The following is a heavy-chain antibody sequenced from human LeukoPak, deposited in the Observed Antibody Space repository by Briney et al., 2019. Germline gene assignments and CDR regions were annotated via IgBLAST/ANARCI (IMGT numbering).Heavy chain of an antibody. CDR2: LHPNSGGT. D-gene: IGHD6-13*01. V-gene: IGHV1-2*02. CDR1: GYTFTDYY. Sequence: GASVKVSCKASGYTFTDYYIHWVRQVPGQGLDWMGWLHPNSGGTHYAQKFQGRVTMTRDTSIRTAYMELSSLRSDDTAVFYCATALHTRSSSCWGQGTLVTVSS. J-gene: IGHJ4*02. CDR3: ATALHTRSSSC.